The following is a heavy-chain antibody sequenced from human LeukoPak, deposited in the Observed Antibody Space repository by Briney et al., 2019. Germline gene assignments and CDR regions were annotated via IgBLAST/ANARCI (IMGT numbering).Heavy chain of an antibody. CDR2: IYYSGST. D-gene: IGHD3-22*01. CDR3: ARGANYYDSSGPPPSAFDI. Sequence: SETLSLTCTVSGGSISSGGYYWSWIRQHPGKGLEWIGYIYYSGSTYYNPSLKSRVTISVDTSKNQFSLKLSSVTAADTAVYYCARGANYYDSSGPPPSAFDIWGQGTMVTVSS. CDR1: GGSISSGGYY. V-gene: IGHV4-31*03. J-gene: IGHJ3*02.